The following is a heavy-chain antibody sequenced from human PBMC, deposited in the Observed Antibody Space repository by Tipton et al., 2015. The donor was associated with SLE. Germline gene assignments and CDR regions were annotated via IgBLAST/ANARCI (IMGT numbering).Heavy chain of an antibody. D-gene: IGHD1-26*01. CDR1: GYTFTGYY. V-gene: IGHV1-2*02. J-gene: IGHJ4*02. CDR2: IYPNSGGT. Sequence: QLVQSGAEVKKPGASVKVSCKASGYTFTGYYMHWVRQAPGQGLEWMGWIYPNSGGTNYTQKFQGRVTMTRDTSISTAYMELSRLTSDDTAVYYCAREDVGTYVYYFDYWGQGTLVTVSS. CDR3: AREDVGTYVYYFDY.